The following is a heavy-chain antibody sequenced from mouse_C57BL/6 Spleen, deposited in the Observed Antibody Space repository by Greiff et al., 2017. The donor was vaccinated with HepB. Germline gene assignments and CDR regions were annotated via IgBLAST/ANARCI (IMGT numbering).Heavy chain of an antibody. CDR3: ARSITTVVADFDY. D-gene: IGHD1-1*01. CDR1: GYTFTSYW. J-gene: IGHJ2*01. CDR2: IDPSDSET. Sequence: QVQLQQPGAELVRPGSSVKLSCKASGYTFTSYWMHWVKQRPIQGLEWIGNIDPSDSETHYNQKFKDKATLTVDKSSSTAYMQLSSLTSEDSAVYHCARSITTVVADFDYWGQGTTLTVSS. V-gene: IGHV1-52*01.